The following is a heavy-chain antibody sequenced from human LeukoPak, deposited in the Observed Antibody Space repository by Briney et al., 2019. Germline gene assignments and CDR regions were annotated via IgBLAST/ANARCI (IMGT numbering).Heavy chain of an antibody. V-gene: IGHV4-59*08. J-gene: IGHJ5*02. Sequence: SETLSLTCTVSGGSISSYYWSWIRQPPGKGLEWIGYIYYSGSTNYNPSLKSRVTISVDTSKNQFSLKLSSVTAADTAVYYCARHSGDPDGIVVVPAASDWFDPWGQGTLVTVSS. CDR2: IYYSGST. D-gene: IGHD2-2*01. CDR3: ARHSGDPDGIVVVPAASDWFDP. CDR1: GGSISSYY.